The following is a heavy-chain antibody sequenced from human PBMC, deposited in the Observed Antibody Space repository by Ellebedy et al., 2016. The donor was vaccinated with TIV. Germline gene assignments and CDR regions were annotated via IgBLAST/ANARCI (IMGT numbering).Heavy chain of an antibody. Sequence: PGGSLRLSCVASRFTFSGYAMSWVRQAPGKGLEWVSGINNGGRTTSYADSVKGRFTISRDNSRSTLYLQMNSLRAEDSAVYYCAKDMVFGDGKWEIDVWGQGTTVTVSS. D-gene: IGHD1-26*01. CDR3: AKDMVFGDGKWEIDV. CDR1: RFTFSGYA. CDR2: INNGGRTT. V-gene: IGHV3-23*01. J-gene: IGHJ6*02.